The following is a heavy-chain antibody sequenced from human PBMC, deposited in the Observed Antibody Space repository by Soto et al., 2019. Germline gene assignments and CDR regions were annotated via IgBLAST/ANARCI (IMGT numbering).Heavy chain of an antibody. CDR2: ITGAGYM. J-gene: IGHJ4*02. CDR1: GFTFSSFV. CDR3: ARYSGTYRGY. V-gene: IGHV3-21*01. D-gene: IGHD1-26*01. Sequence: GGSLRLSCAASGFTFSSFVMNWVRQAPGKGLEWVSSITGAGYMFYADSVEGRFSISRDNAKNSVYLQMNSLRAEDTAVYYCARYSGTYRGYWGQGILVTVSS.